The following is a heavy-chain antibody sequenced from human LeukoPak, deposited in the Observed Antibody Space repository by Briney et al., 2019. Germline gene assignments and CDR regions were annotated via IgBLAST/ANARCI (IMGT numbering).Heavy chain of an antibody. V-gene: IGHV3-30-3*01. Sequence: GGSLRLSCAASGFTFDDYAMHWVRQAPGKGLEWVAVISYDGSDKFYADSVKGRFTISRDNSKNTLHLQMISLRAEDTAVYYCAKDAAVGYFDWSKGPFDYWGQGTLVTVSS. CDR2: ISYDGSDK. CDR1: GFTFDDYA. J-gene: IGHJ4*02. D-gene: IGHD3-9*01. CDR3: AKDAAVGYFDWSKGPFDY.